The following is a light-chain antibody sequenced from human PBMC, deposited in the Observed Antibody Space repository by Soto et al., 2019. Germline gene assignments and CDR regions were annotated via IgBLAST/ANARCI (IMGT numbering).Light chain of an antibody. CDR2: DAS. Sequence: EIVLTQSPVTLSLSPGERATLSCRASQSINNYLAWYQQKPGQPPRLIIYDASNRATAIPGRFSGSGSGTDFTLTISSLEPEDSVVYYWLYRGIWPPGATFGGGTKVEIK. CDR3: LYRGIWPPGAT. V-gene: IGKV3-11*01. CDR1: QSINNY. J-gene: IGKJ4*01.